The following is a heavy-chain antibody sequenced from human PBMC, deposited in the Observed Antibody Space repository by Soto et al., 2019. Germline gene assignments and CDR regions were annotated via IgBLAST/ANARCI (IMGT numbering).Heavy chain of an antibody. Sequence: ASVKVSCKASGGTFSSYAISWVRQAPGQGLEWMGGIIPIFGTANYAQKFQGRVTITADESTSTAYMELSSLRSEDTAVYYCARDKGRGYSYGRYYYYGMDVWGQGTTVTVSS. CDR3: ARDKGRGYSYGRYYYYGMDV. D-gene: IGHD5-18*01. CDR2: IIPIFGTA. J-gene: IGHJ6*02. CDR1: GGTFSSYA. V-gene: IGHV1-69*13.